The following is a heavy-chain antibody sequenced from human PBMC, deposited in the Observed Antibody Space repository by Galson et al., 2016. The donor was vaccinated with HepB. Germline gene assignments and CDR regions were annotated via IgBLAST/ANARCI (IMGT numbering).Heavy chain of an antibody. J-gene: IGHJ4*02. CDR1: GFTFSPAW. CDR2: INSDGTST. Sequence: SLRLSCAASGFTFSPAWMHWVRQAPGKGLVWISRINSDGTSTIYADSVKGRFTISRDNAKNTVYLQMDSLRPEDTAVYYCARGPASRFTYGMDVWGQGTLVTVSS. V-gene: IGHV3-74*01. CDR3: ARGPASRFTYGMDV. D-gene: IGHD2-2*01.